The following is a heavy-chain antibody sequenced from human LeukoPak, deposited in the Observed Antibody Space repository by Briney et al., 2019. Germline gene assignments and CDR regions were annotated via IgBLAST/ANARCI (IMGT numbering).Heavy chain of an antibody. CDR1: GFIFSTYE. J-gene: IGHJ6*03. V-gene: IGHV3-30*07. CDR2: ISNDGRNK. Sequence: PGRSLRLSCAASGFIFSTYEMHWVRQAPGKGLEWVAVISNDGRNKDYADSVKGRFTISRDNSKNTLYLQMNSLRAEDTAVYYCARAGPHYYYYMDVWGKGTTVTVSS. CDR3: ARAGPHYYYYMDV.